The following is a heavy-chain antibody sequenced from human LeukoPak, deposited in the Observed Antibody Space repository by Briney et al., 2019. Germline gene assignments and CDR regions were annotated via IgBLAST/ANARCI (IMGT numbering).Heavy chain of an antibody. CDR3: AKDGKSSSQDSYYYYMDV. CDR2: ISGSGGST. V-gene: IGHV3-23*01. CDR1: GFTFSSYA. D-gene: IGHD6-13*01. J-gene: IGHJ6*03. Sequence: GGSLRLSCAASGFTFSSYAMSWVRQAPGKGLEWVSAISGSGGSTYYADSVKGRFTISRDNSKNTLYLQMNSLRAEATAVYYCAKDGKSSSQDSYYYYMDVWGKGTTVTVSS.